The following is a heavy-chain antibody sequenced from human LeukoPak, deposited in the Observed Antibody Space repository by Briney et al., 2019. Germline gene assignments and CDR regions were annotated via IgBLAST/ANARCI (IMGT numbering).Heavy chain of an antibody. J-gene: IGHJ4*02. CDR2: LKEDVSAR. CDR1: GFTFSNYW. D-gene: IGHD2-2*02. V-gene: IGHV3-7*01. CDR3: ARGDTKFCNSASCHNPFDQ. Sequence: GGSLRLSCEGSGFTFSNYWMSWVRQAPGKGLEWVASLKEDVSARNLVDSVKGRFTISTDNAKNSLYLQMNSLRVEDTAVYYCARGDTKFCNSASCHNPFDQWGQGALVTVTS.